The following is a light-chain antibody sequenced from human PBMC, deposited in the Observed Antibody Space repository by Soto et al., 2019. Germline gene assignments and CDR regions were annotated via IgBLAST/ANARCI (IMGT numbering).Light chain of an antibody. V-gene: IGKV3-20*01. CDR1: ATVDTSS. J-gene: IGKJ4*01. Sequence: EIVLTQSPGTLSLSPGETATLSCRASATVDTSSLGWYQQKPGRAPRLLIYSVSRRATGIPDRFSASGSATDFTLTITRLEPEDFAVYYCHQYGSSPLTFCGGTKVEI. CDR3: HQYGSSPLT. CDR2: SVS.